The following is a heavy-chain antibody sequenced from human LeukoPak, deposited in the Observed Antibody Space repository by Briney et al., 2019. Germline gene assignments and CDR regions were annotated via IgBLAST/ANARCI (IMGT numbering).Heavy chain of an antibody. CDR1: GYSFTNYW. CDR3: ARRNRDKAISLDL. CDR2: IDPSDSQT. J-gene: IGHJ2*01. Sequence: GESLRLSCEASGYSFTNYWISWVRQMPGRGLDWMARIDPSDSQTIYNPAFRGHVTVSIDKSITTAYLQWSSLEASDTAIYYCARRNRDKAISLDLWGRGTMVTVSS. V-gene: IGHV5-10-1*01. D-gene: IGHD1-14*01.